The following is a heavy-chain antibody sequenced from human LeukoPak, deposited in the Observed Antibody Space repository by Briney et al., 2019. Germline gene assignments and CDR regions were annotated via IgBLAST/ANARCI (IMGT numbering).Heavy chain of an antibody. V-gene: IGHV1-69*06. CDR2: IIPIFGTA. CDR1: GGTFSSYA. Sequence: SVKVSCKASGGTFSSYAISWVRQAPGQGLEWMGGIIPIFGTANYAQKFQGRVTITADKSTSTAYMELSSLRSEDTAVYYCSVVAATRYYYYMDVWGKGTTVTVSS. CDR3: SVVAATRYYYYMDV. D-gene: IGHD2-15*01. J-gene: IGHJ6*03.